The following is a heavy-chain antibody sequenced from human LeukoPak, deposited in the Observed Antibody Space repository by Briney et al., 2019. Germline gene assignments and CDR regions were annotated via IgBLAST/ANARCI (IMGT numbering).Heavy chain of an antibody. Sequence: PSETLSLTCTVSGGSISSSSYYWGWIRQPPGKGLEWIGSIYYSGSTHYNPSLKSRVTTSVDTSKNQFSLKLSSVTAADTAVYYCARQGQGDALDIWGQGTMVTVSS. V-gene: IGHV4-39*01. CDR3: ARQGQGDALDI. CDR1: GGSISSSSYY. CDR2: IYYSGST. J-gene: IGHJ3*02.